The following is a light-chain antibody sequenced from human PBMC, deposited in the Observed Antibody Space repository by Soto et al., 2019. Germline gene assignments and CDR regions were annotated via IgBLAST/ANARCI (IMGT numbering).Light chain of an antibody. Sequence: DIQMTQSPSSLSASVGDRVTITCRASQTISHYLNWYQEKPGKAPMLLIYAASNLQSGVPSRFSGSGSGTEFTLTISNLQPEDFATYYCQKTYSTPFTFGPGTNVDI. V-gene: IGKV1-39*01. CDR2: AAS. CDR1: QTISHY. J-gene: IGKJ3*01. CDR3: QKTYSTPFT.